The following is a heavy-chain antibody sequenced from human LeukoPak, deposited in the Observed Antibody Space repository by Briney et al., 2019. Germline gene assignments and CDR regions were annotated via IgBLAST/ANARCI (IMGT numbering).Heavy chain of an antibody. CDR2: IYYSGST. D-gene: IGHD6-13*01. CDR3: ARGSIAAAGKILFVPSTENNWFDP. Sequence: PSETLSLTCTVSGGSISSSSYYWGWIRQPPGKGLEWIGSIYYSGSTYYNPSLKSRVTISVDTSKNQFSLKLSSVTAADTAVYYCARGSIAAAGKILFVPSTENNWFDPWGQGTLVTVSS. V-gene: IGHV4-39*07. CDR1: GGSISSSSYY. J-gene: IGHJ5*02.